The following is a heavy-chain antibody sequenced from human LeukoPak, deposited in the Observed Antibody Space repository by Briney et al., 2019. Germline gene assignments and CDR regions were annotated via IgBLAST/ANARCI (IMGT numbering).Heavy chain of an antibody. J-gene: IGHJ6*03. D-gene: IGHD2-2*01. V-gene: IGHV3-53*01. Sequence: GGSLRLSCAASGFTVSSNYMSWVRQAPGKGLEWVSVIYSGGSTYYADSVKGRFTISRDNSKNTLYLQMNSLRAEDTAVYYCAKGEDCSSTSCYAYYMDVWGKGTTVTVSS. CDR1: GFTVSSNY. CDR3: AKGEDCSSTSCYAYYMDV. CDR2: IYSGGST.